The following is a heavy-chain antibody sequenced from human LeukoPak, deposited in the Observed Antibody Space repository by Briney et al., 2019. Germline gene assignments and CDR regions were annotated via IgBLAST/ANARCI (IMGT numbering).Heavy chain of an antibody. Sequence: PSETLSLTCTVSGGSISSYYWSWIRQPPGRGLEWIGYIYYSGSTNYNPSLKSRVTISVDTSKNQFSLKLSSVTAADTAVYYCAKLERYCSSTSCYTPYAFDIWGQGTMVTVSS. CDR3: AKLERYCSSTSCYTPYAFDI. CDR2: IYYSGST. J-gene: IGHJ3*02. V-gene: IGHV4-59*01. CDR1: GGSISSYY. D-gene: IGHD2-2*02.